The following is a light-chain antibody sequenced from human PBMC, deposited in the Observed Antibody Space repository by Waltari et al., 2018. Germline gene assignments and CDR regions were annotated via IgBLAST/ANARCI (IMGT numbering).Light chain of an antibody. CDR2: GAS. CDR3: QQYNSWPLT. Sequence: EIVLTQSPVTLPVSPGDGATLFCKASQSVAGSLAWYQQKPGQAPRLLISGASTRPPGIPATFSGSGSGTDFILTISSLQSEDFAVYYCQQYNSWPLTFGGGTTVEIK. CDR1: QSVAGS. J-gene: IGKJ4*01. V-gene: IGKV3-15*01.